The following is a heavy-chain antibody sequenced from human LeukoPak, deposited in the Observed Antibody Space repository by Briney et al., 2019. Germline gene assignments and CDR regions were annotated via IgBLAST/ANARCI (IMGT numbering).Heavy chain of an antibody. CDR3: TTIPAYYGDYFDY. V-gene: IGHV3-15*01. J-gene: IGHJ4*02. D-gene: IGHD4-17*01. Sequence: GGSLRLSCAASGFTFSNAWMSWVRQAPGKGLEWVGRIKSKTDGGTTDYAAPVKGRFTISRDDSKSTLYLQMNSLKTEDTAVYYCTTIPAYYGDYFDYWGQGTLVTVSS. CDR2: IKSKTDGGTT. CDR1: GFTFSNAW.